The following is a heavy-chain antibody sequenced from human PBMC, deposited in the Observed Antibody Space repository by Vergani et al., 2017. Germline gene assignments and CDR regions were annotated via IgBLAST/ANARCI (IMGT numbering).Heavy chain of an antibody. J-gene: IGHJ4*02. CDR2: INSDGSST. CDR1: GFTFSSYW. V-gene: IGHV3-74*01. Sequence: EVQLVESGGGLVQPGGSLRLSCAASGFTFSSYWMHWVRQAPGKGLVWVSRINSDGSSTSYADSVKGRFTISRDNAKNTLYLQMNSLRAEDTAVYYCARTSLQLRYGYKRFDYWGQGTLVTVSS. CDR3: ARTSLQLRYGYKRFDY. D-gene: IGHD5-24*01.